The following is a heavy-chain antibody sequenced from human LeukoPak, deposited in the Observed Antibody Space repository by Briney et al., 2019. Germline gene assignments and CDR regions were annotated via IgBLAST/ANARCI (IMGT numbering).Heavy chain of an antibody. J-gene: IGHJ5*02. CDR3: AREKRGGMATPDP. CDR1: GGSISSGSYY. V-gene: IGHV4-61*02. CDR2: IYTSGST. D-gene: IGHD5-24*01. Sequence: SQTLSLTCTVSGGSISSGSYYWSWIRQPAGKGLEWIGRIYTSGSTNYNPSLKSRVTISVDTSKNQFSLKLSSVTAADTAVYYCAREKRGGMATPDPWGQGTLVTVSS.